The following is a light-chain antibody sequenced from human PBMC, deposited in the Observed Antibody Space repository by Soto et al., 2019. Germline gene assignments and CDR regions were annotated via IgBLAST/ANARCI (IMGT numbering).Light chain of an antibody. Sequence: QSVLTQPPSVSGSPGQSVTISCTGTNRDVGAYNYVSWYQQHPGKAPKLIIYDVNKRPSGVPDRFSGSKSGITASLTISGLQAEDEADYYCFSFSGGIGGGTKVTVL. V-gene: IGLV2-11*01. CDR3: FSFSGG. CDR2: DVN. CDR1: NRDVGAYNY. J-gene: IGLJ2*01.